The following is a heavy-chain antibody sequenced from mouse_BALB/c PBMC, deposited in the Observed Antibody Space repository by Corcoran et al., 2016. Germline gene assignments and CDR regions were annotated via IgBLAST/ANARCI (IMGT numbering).Heavy chain of an antibody. CDR2: IYPGSGNT. J-gene: IGHJ4*01. CDR3: ARGVDSSGYYAMDY. Sequence: QIQLQQSGPELVKPGASVKISCKASGYTFTDYYINWVKQKPGQGLEWIGWIYPGSGNTKYNEKFKGKATLTVDTSSSTAYMQLSSLTSEDTAVYFCARGVDSSGYYAMDYWGQGTSVTVSS. V-gene: IGHV1-84*02. D-gene: IGHD3-2*01. CDR1: GYTFTDYY.